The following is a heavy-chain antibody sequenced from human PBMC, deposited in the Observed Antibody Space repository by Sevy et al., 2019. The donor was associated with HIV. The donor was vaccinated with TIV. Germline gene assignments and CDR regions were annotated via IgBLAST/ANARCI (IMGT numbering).Heavy chain of an antibody. CDR3: TTVWRYDILPFDP. CDR1: GFTFSNAW. V-gene: IGHV3-15*01. Sequence: GGSLRLSCAVSGFTFSNAWMSWVRQAPGKGLEWVGRIKSKTDGGTTDYAAPVKGRFTISRDDSKNTLYLQMNSLKTEDTAVYYCTTVWRYDILPFDPWGQGTLVTVSS. J-gene: IGHJ5*02. CDR2: IKSKTDGGTT. D-gene: IGHD3-9*01.